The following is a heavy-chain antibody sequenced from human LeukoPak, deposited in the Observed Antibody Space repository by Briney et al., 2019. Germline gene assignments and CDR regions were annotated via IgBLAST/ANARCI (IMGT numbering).Heavy chain of an antibody. V-gene: IGHV3-48*04. D-gene: IGHD3-9*01. CDR1: GFAFSNFA. J-gene: IGHJ6*03. CDR2: ISSSSSTI. CDR3: ARASMTSFYYYYYYMDV. Sequence: GGSLRLSCAASGFAFSNFAMNWVRQAPGKGLEWVSYISSSSSTIYYADSVKGRFTISRDNAKNSLYLQMNSLRAEDTAVYYCARASMTSFYYYYYYMDVWGKGTTVTVSS.